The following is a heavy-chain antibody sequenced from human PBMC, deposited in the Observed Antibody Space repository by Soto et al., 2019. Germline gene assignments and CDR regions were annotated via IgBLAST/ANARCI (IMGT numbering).Heavy chain of an antibody. J-gene: IGHJ4*02. CDR2: ISWNSGRF. Sequence: EVQLVESGGGVVQPGRSLRLSCAASGFTFDDYAMHWVRQAPGKGLEWVSSISWNSGRFAYADSVKGRFTISRDSAKNSLYLQMNSLRAEDTALYYCAKGGLYYDILTGAFDCWGQGTLVTVSS. CDR1: GFTFDDYA. D-gene: IGHD3-9*01. CDR3: AKGGLYYDILTGAFDC. V-gene: IGHV3-9*01.